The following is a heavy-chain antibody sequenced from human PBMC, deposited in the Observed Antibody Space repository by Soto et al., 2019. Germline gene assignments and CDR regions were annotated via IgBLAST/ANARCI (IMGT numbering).Heavy chain of an antibody. CDR3: ARDHKIAARHYYYYGMDV. CDR1: GYTFTGYY. CDR2: INPNSGGT. V-gene: IGHV1-2*04. Sequence: ASVKVSCKASGYTFTGYYMHLVRQAPGQGLEWMGWINPNSGGTNYAQKFQGWVTMTRDTSISTAYMELSRLRSDNTAVYYCARDHKIAARHYYYYGMDVWGQGTTVTV. D-gene: IGHD6-6*01. J-gene: IGHJ6*02.